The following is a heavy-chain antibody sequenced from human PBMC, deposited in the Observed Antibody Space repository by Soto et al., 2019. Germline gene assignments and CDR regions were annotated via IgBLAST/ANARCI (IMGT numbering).Heavy chain of an antibody. Sequence: QVQLVQSGAEVKKPGASVKVSCKASGYTFTSYAMHWVRQAPGQRLEWMGWINAGNGNTKYSQKFQGRVTITRDTSASTAYMELSSLRSEDTAVYYCARGECELPVYYYGMDVWGQGTTVTVSS. J-gene: IGHJ6*02. V-gene: IGHV1-3*01. CDR2: INAGNGNT. D-gene: IGHD1-26*01. CDR1: GYTFTSYA. CDR3: ARGECELPVYYYGMDV.